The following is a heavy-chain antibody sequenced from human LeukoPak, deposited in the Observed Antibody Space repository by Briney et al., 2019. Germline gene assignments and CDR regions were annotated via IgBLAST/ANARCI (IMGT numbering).Heavy chain of an antibody. V-gene: IGHV3-9*01. CDR1: GFTFDDYA. D-gene: IGHD3-10*01. Sequence: PGGSLRLSCAASGFTFDDYAIHWVRQAPGKGLEWVSGISWNSGSIGYADSVKGRFTISRDNAKNSLYLQMNSLRAEDTAVYYCARAVKFDYWAREPWSPSPQ. CDR3: ARAVKFDY. CDR2: ISWNSGSI. J-gene: IGHJ4*02.